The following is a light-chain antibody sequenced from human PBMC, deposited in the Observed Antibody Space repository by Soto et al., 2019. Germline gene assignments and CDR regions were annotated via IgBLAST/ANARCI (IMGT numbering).Light chain of an antibody. CDR2: AAS. J-gene: IGKJ4*01. CDR1: QGINDF. CDR3: QQYHSYPVT. V-gene: IGKV1-16*02. Sequence: DIQMTQSPSSLSASVGDTVTITCRASQGINDFLAWFQQKPGKAPKSLISAASSLQSGVPSKFSGSGADRDFTLTSSSLQPEDSATYYGQQYHSYPVTFGGGTKGEIK.